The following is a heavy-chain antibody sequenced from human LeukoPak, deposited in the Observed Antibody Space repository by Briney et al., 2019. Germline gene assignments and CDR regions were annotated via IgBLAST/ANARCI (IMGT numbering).Heavy chain of an antibody. D-gene: IGHD4-11*01. CDR1: GFSFSTSG. CDR2: ITSRSSYK. Sequence: GGSLRLSCAASGFSFSTSGMNWVRQAPGKGLEWVSSITSRSSYKYYADSVKGRFTISRDDAKNSLYLQMNSLRVEDTAVYYCARDNPDYSNNWWFDPWGQGTLVTVSS. J-gene: IGHJ5*02. V-gene: IGHV3-21*01. CDR3: ARDNPDYSNNWWFDP.